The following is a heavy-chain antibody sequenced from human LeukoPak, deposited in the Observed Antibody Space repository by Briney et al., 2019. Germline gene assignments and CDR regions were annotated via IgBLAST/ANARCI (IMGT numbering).Heavy chain of an antibody. J-gene: IGHJ4*02. CDR2: ISGSGGST. Sequence: PGGSPRLSCAASGFTFSSYAMSWVRQAPGKGLEWVSAISGSGGSTYYADSVKGRFTISRDNSKNTLYLQMNSLRSEDMAVYYCARQSPDNSGSYYNFFDYWGQGTLVTVSS. CDR3: ARQSPDNSGSYYNFFDY. D-gene: IGHD3-10*01. V-gene: IGHV3-23*01. CDR1: GFTFSSYA.